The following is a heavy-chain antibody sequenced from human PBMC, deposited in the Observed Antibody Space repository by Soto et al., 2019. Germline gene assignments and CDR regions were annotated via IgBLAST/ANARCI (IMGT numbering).Heavy chain of an antibody. CDR2: IIPIFGTA. CDR1: GGTFSSYA. D-gene: IGHD2-15*01. Sequence: VQLVQSGAEVKKPGSSVKVSCKASGGTFSSYAISWVRQAPGQGLEWMGGIIPIFGTANYAQKFQGRVTITEDESTSTAYMELSSLRSEDTAVYYCAKGYCSGGSCYRSAKYYYYYGMDVWGQGTTVTVSS. J-gene: IGHJ6*02. V-gene: IGHV1-69*01. CDR3: AKGYCSGGSCYRSAKYYYYYGMDV.